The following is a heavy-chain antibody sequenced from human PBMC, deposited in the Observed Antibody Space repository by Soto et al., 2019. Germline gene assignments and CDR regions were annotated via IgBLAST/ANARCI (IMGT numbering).Heavy chain of an antibody. D-gene: IGHD6-6*01. V-gene: IGHV4-4*07. CDR1: GGSISSYY. CDR2: IYTSGST. Sequence: SETLSLTCTFSGGSISSYYWSWIRQPAGKGLEWIGRIYTSGSTNYNPSLKSRVTMSVDTSKNQFSLKLSSVTAADTAVYYCARDHLHPEYSSSSGWFDPWGQGTLVTVYS. CDR3: ARDHLHPEYSSSSGWFDP. J-gene: IGHJ5*02.